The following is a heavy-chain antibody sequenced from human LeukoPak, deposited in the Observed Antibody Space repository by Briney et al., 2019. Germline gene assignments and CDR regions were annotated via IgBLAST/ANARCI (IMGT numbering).Heavy chain of an antibody. Sequence: GGSLRLSCAASGFIFSNYAMTWVRQAPGKGLEWVSTISGSDGSTYYADSVKGRFTISRDNAKNSLYLQMNSLRAEDTAVYYCARAEQGPSIAARKAFDIWGQGTMVTVSS. CDR3: ARAEQGPSIAARKAFDI. CDR1: GFIFSNYA. D-gene: IGHD6-6*01. J-gene: IGHJ3*02. CDR2: ISGSDGST. V-gene: IGHV3-23*01.